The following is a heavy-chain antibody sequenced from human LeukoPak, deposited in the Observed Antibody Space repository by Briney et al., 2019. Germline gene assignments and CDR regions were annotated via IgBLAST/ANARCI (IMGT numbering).Heavy chain of an antibody. J-gene: IGHJ6*02. Sequence: ASVKVSCKASGYTFTGYYMHWVRQAPGQGLEWMGWINPNSGGTNYAQKFQGRVTMTRDTSISTAYMELSRLRSNDKAVYYCASDRRTTVTFYYYGMDVWGQGTTVTVSS. CDR2: INPNSGGT. CDR1: GYTFTGYY. D-gene: IGHD4-11*01. V-gene: IGHV1-2*02. CDR3: ASDRRTTVTFYYYGMDV.